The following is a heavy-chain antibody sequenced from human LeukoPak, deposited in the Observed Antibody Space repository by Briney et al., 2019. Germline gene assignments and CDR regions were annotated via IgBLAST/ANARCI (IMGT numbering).Heavy chain of an antibody. J-gene: IGHJ3*02. V-gene: IGHV4-59*01. CDR2: IYYSGST. Sequence: SETLSLTCIVSGGSISRYYWSWIRQPPGKGLEWIGYIYYSGSTNYNPSLKSRVTISVDTSKNQFSLKLSSVTAADTAVYYCARDNGFGELFAEPHAFDIWGQGTMVTVSS. CDR1: GGSISRYY. D-gene: IGHD3-10*01. CDR3: ARDNGFGELFAEPHAFDI.